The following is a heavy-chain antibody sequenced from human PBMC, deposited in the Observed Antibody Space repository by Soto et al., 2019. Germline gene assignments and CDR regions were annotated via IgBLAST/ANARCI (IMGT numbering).Heavy chain of an antibody. CDR2: IYYSGTT. Sequence: PSETLSLTCTVSGGSISSFYWSWIRQPPGKGLEWIGSIYYSGTTNYNPSLKSRVTMSVDTSKNQFSLKLSSVTAADTAVYYCARLSGYYLPYYWGQGTLVTVSS. CDR1: GGSISSFY. J-gene: IGHJ4*02. V-gene: IGHV4-59*08. D-gene: IGHD3-22*01. CDR3: ARLSGYYLPYY.